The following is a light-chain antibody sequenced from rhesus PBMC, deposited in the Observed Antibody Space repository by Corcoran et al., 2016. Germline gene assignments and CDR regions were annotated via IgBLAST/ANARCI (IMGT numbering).Light chain of an antibody. CDR1: QGITND. CDR3: QHYYSTPPT. V-gene: IGKV1-25*01. CDR2: EAS. J-gene: IGKJ1*01. Sequence: DIQMTQSPSSLSASVGDRVTITCRASQGITNDLAWYQQKPGANPKFLIYEASSLQSGIPSRFSGSGSGTDFTLTISSLQSEDFATYYCQHYYSTPPTFGQGTKVEIK.